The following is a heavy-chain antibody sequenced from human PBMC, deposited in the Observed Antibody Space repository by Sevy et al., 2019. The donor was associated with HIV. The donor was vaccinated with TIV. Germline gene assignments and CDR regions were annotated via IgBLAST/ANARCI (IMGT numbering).Heavy chain of an antibody. Sequence: ASVKVSCKASGGIFRTYGISWVQQAPGQGPEWVGGINPILGTTNYAQKFQGRVTISADEYTKTVHMELSSLRSEDTGVYYCARGGGNGWYYFDYWGQETLVTVSS. CDR3: ARGGGNGWYYFDY. CDR1: GGIFRTYG. D-gene: IGHD6-19*01. CDR2: INPILGTT. J-gene: IGHJ4*02. V-gene: IGHV1-69*13.